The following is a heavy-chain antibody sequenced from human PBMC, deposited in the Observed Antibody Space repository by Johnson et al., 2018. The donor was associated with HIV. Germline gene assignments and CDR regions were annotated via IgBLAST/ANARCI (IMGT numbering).Heavy chain of an antibody. V-gene: IGHV3-11*01. Sequence: QVQLVESGGGLVKPGGSLRLSCAASGFTFSDYYMSWIRQAPGKGLEWVSYISSSGGTIFYADSVQGRFTISRENAKNSLYLQRNSLTAEDTAVYYCARLDTSRRDAFDIWGQGTMVTVSS. J-gene: IGHJ3*02. CDR3: ARLDTSRRDAFDI. CDR2: ISSSGGTI. CDR1: GFTFSDYY.